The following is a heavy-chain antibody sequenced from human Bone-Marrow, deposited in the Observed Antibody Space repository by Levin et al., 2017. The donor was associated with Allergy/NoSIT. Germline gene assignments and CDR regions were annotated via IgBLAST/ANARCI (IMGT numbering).Heavy chain of an antibody. CDR3: ARGIEDYNSAPWFDP. CDR2: IHHSGST. V-gene: IGHV4-30-4*01. Sequence: SETLSLTCSVSGDPVTRHDYFWSWIRQAPGKALEWIAYIHHSGSTYFNPSLKNRLSIFIATSKNQFSLRLTSVTAADTAGYYCARGIEDYNSAPWFDPWGQRALVTVSS. J-gene: IGHJ5*02. D-gene: IGHD1-1*01. CDR1: GDPVTRHDYF.